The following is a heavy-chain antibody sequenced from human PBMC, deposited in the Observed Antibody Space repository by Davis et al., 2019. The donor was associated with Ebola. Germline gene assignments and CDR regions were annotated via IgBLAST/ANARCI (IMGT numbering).Heavy chain of an antibody. CDR3: ARATSRVAVTEDYGMDV. D-gene: IGHD2-21*02. J-gene: IGHJ6*02. Sequence: ASVKVSCKASGYTFTSYDINWVRQAAGQGLEWMGWMNPNSANTGYAQKFRDRVTMTRNTSINTAYMELSSLRSEDTAVYYCARATSRVAVTEDYGMDVWGQGTTVTVSS. V-gene: IGHV1-8*01. CDR1: GYTFTSYD. CDR2: MNPNSANT.